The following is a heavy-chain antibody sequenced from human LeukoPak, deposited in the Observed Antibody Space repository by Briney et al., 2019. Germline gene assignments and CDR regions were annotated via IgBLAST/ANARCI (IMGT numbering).Heavy chain of an antibody. V-gene: IGHV1-69*04. CDR1: GGTFSSYA. J-gene: IGHJ1*01. Sequence: ASVKVSCKASGGTFSSYAISWVRQAPGQGLEWMGRIIPILGIANYAQKFQGRVTITADKSTSTAYMELSSLRSEDTAVYYCARGSGPWIQLASTLQHWGQGTLVTVSS. CDR3: ARGSGPWIQLASTLQH. D-gene: IGHD5-18*01. CDR2: IIPILGIA.